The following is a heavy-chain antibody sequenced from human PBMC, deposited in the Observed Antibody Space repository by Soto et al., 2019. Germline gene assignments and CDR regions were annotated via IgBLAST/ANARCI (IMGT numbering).Heavy chain of an antibody. Sequence: GGSLRRSCAASGFTFSSYGMHWVRQAPGKGLEWVAVISYDWSNKYYADSVKGRFTISRDNSKNTLYLQMNSLRAEETAVYYCANDRNEYSYDSSGSDWFDPCGQRILATVSS. CDR3: ANDRNEYSYDSSGSDWFDP. D-gene: IGHD3-22*01. CDR2: ISYDWSNK. V-gene: IGHV3-30*18. J-gene: IGHJ5*02. CDR1: GFTFSSYG.